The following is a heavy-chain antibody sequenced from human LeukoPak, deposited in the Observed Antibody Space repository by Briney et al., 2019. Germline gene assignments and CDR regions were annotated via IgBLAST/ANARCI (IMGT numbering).Heavy chain of an antibody. CDR2: INHSGST. CDR3: ARVGCTGRTCYSRDFDF. Sequence: SETLSLTCAVYGGSFSGYYWSWIRQPPEKGLEWIAEINHSGSTNYNPSLKSRVTISVDTSKNQFSLNLNSVTAADTAVYYCARVGCTGRTCYSRDFDFWGQGTLVTVSS. CDR1: GGSFSGYY. V-gene: IGHV4-34*01. J-gene: IGHJ4*02. D-gene: IGHD2-15*01.